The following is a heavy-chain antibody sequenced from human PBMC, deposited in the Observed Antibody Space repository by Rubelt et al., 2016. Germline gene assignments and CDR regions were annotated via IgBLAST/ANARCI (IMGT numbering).Heavy chain of an antibody. CDR1: GGSITSNN. D-gene: IGHD1-26*01. J-gene: IGHJ4*02. CDR2: VGGSGDTT. V-gene: IGHV3-23*01. Sequence: VQLQESGPGLVKPSGTLSLTCAVSGGSITSNNWWSWVRQSPGKGLEWVSTVGGSGDTTYYADSVKGRFTISRDNSKDTLSLQMDSLGADDTAIYYCAKDSRDSGSYSDYWGQGTLVTVSS. CDR3: AKDSRDSGSYSDY.